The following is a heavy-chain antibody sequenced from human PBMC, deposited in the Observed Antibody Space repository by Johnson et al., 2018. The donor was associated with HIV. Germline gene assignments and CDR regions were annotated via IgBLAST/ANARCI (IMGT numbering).Heavy chain of an antibody. CDR1: GFTFSSYA. D-gene: IGHD6-19*01. CDR3: ARDWGLYSSGWYVDAFDI. CDR2: ISYDGSNK. Sequence: QVHLVESGGGVVQPGRSLRLSCAASGFTFSSYAIHWVRQAPAKGLEWVAVISYDGSNKYYADSVKGRFTISRDNSKNTLYLQMNSLRAEDTAVYYCARDWGLYSSGWYVDAFDIWGQGTMVTVSS. V-gene: IGHV3-30*04. J-gene: IGHJ3*02.